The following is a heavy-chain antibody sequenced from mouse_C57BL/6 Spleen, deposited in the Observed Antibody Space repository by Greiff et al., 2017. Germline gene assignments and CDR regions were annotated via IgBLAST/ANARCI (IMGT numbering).Heavy chain of an antibody. CDR3: ARWDGGNCGAY. CDR1: GFTFSSYG. J-gene: IGHJ3*01. V-gene: IGHV5-6*01. D-gene: IGHD2-1*01. Sequence: EVKLVESGGDLVKPGGSLQLSCAASGFTFSSYGLSWVRQTPDTRLAWVATISSGGSYTYYPDSVKGRVTLARDNAKNTLYLQLSSLRSADTAMYYCARWDGGNCGAYWGQGTLVTVSA. CDR2: ISSGGSYT.